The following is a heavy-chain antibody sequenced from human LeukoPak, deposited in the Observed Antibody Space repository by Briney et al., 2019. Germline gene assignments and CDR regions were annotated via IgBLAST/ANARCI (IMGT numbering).Heavy chain of an antibody. J-gene: IGHJ4*02. Sequence: ASVKVSCKASGYTFTSNYIHWVRQAPGQGLEWMGMIYPRDGSTSYAQKFQGRATVTRDTSTSTVHMELSGLRSEDTAVYYCARDQEGFDYWGQGTLVTVSS. V-gene: IGHV1-46*01. CDR2: IYPRDGST. CDR3: ARDQEGFDY. CDR1: GYTFTSNY.